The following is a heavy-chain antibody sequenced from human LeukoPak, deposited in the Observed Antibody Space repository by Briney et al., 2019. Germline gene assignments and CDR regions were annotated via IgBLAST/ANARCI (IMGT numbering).Heavy chain of an antibody. V-gene: IGHV4-4*08. J-gene: IGHJ5*02. CDR1: GGSISGYY. Sequence: SETRSLTCTVSGGSISGYYWSWSRQPPGKGVEWIGRIYTSGSTNYNPSLKSRVTISVDTSKNQFSLKLSSVTAADTAVYYCARGSRLGWFDPWGQGTLVTVSS. CDR2: IYTSGST. CDR3: ARGSRLGWFDP. D-gene: IGHD3-22*01.